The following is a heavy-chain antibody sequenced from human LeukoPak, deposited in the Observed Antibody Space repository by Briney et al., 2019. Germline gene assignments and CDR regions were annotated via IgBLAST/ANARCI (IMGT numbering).Heavy chain of an antibody. Sequence: SETLSLTCTVSGGPISSYYWNWIRQPPGKGLEWIGYIYYSGSTNYNPSLKSRVTISVDTSKNQFSLKLSSVTAADTAVYYCASQQTKGYYYGMDVWGQGTTVTVSS. CDR1: GGPISSYY. V-gene: IGHV4-59*01. J-gene: IGHJ6*02. CDR3: ASQQTKGYYYGMDV. CDR2: IYYSGST. D-gene: IGHD1-7*01.